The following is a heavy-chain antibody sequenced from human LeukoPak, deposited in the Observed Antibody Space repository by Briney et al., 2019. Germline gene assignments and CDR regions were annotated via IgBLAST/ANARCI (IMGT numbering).Heavy chain of an antibody. V-gene: IGHV3-23*01. D-gene: IGHD1-7*01. Sequence: PGGSLRLSCAASGFTFNTYVMNWVRQAPGKGLEWVSAISDNGDHTYYADSVKGRFTISRDNSKNTLYLQMNSLRAEDTAVYYCARDSSLITGTTSYWGQGTLVTVSS. CDR2: ISDNGDHT. CDR3: ARDSSLITGTTSY. CDR1: GFTFNTYV. J-gene: IGHJ4*02.